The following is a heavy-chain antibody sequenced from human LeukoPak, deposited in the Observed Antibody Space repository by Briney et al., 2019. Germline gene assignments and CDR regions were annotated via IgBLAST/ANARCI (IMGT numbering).Heavy chain of an antibody. V-gene: IGHV3-30*18. CDR2: ISYDGLNK. D-gene: IGHD6-19*01. CDR3: AKELQWHLRSYHFDY. Sequence: GTSLRLSCAASGITISNYGVHWVRQAPGKGLEWLAVISYDGLNKNYADSVKGRFSISRDNSKNTLYLQMSSLRAEDTAIYYCAKELQWHLRSYHFDYWGPGTLVTVSS. J-gene: IGHJ4*02. CDR1: GITISNYG.